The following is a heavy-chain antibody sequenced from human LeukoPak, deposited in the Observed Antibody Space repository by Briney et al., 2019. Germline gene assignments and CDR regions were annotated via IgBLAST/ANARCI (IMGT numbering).Heavy chain of an antibody. CDR1: GASISGFY. J-gene: IGHJ6*02. CDR3: ARETYYYASGSYSDYYAMDV. CDR2: LYTSGST. Sequence: SETLSLTCTVSGASISGFYWSWIRQPAGKGLEWIGRLYTSGSTNYNPSLKSRVTMSVDTSKSQFSLKLDSVTAADTAVYYCARETYYYASGSYSDYYAMDVWGQGTMVTVSS. D-gene: IGHD3-10*01. V-gene: IGHV4-4*07.